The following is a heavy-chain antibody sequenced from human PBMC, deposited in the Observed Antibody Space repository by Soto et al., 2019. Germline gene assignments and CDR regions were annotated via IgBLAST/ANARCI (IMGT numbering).Heavy chain of an antibody. CDR2: IYYSGST. CDR1: GGSISSYY. CDR3: ARMSGYYVHYYYYMDV. J-gene: IGHJ6*03. D-gene: IGHD3-3*01. Sequence: SETLSLTCTVSGGSISSYYWSWIRQPPGKGLEWIGYIYYSGSTNYNPSLKSRVTISVDTSKNQFSLKLSSVTAADTAVYYCARMSGYYVHYYYYMDVWGKGTTVTVSS. V-gene: IGHV4-59*08.